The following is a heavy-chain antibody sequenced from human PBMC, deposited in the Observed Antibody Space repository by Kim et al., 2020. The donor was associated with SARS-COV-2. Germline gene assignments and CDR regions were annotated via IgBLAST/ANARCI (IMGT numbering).Heavy chain of an antibody. Sequence: SETLSLTCTVSGGSISSSSYYWGWIRQPPGKGLEWIGSIYYSGSTYYNPSLKSRVTISVDTSKNQFSLKLSSVTAADTAVYYCVRSTALIAVAGTGWFDPWGQGTLVTVSS. CDR3: VRSTALIAVAGTGWFDP. CDR2: IYYSGST. J-gene: IGHJ5*02. V-gene: IGHV4-39*07. D-gene: IGHD6-19*01. CDR1: GGSISSSSYY.